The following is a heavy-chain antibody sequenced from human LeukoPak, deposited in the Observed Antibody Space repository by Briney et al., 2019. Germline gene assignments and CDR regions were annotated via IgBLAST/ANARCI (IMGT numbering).Heavy chain of an antibody. CDR2: ISGSGGTI. Sequence: GGSLRPSCAASGLTFSNYAMNWVRQAPGKGLEWVALISGSGGTIYYIDSVKGRFTISRDNSKNTLYLQMNSLRAEDTAVYYCAKSGSGYHLFDYWGQGTLVTVSS. CDR1: GLTFSNYA. D-gene: IGHD3-22*01. J-gene: IGHJ4*02. CDR3: AKSGSGYHLFDY. V-gene: IGHV3-23*01.